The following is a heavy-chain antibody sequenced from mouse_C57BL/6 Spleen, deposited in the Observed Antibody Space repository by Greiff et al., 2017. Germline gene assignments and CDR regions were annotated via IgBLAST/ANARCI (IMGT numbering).Heavy chain of an antibody. J-gene: IGHJ1*03. CDR3: ARWPFYSFEASGYFDV. Sequence: EVKLMESGGGLVQPGGSLSLSCAASGFTFTDYYMSWVRQPPGKALEWVGFISNKANGYTTEYSASVKGRFTISRDNSQRILYLQMNALRAEDSATYYCARWPFYSFEASGYFDVWGTGTTVTVSS. CDR1: GFTFTDYY. CDR2: ISNKANGYTT. V-gene: IGHV7-3*01. D-gene: IGHD6-1*01.